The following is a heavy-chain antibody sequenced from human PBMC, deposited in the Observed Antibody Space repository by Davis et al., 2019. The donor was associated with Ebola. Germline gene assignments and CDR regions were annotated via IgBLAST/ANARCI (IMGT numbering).Heavy chain of an antibody. Sequence: SETLSLTCTVSGGSISSYYWSWIRQPPGKGLEWIGYIYYSGSTNYNPSLKSRVTISVDTSKNQFPLKLSSVTAADTAVYYCARGRAVGPHNWFDPWGQGTLVTVSS. D-gene: IGHD1-26*01. CDR3: ARGRAVGPHNWFDP. CDR2: IYYSGST. CDR1: GGSISSYY. J-gene: IGHJ5*02. V-gene: IGHV4-59*01.